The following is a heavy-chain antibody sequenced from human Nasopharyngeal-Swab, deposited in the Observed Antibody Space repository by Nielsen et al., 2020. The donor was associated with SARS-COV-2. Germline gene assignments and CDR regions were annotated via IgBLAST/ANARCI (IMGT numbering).Heavy chain of an antibody. J-gene: IGHJ5*02. V-gene: IGHV1-18*01. D-gene: IGHD3-22*01. CDR3: ARQKGSGYYYVGGWFDP. CDR2: ISAYNGNT. Sequence: ASVKVSCKASGYTFTSYGISWVRQAPGQGLEWMGWISAYNGNTNYAQKLQGRVTMTPDTSTSTAYMELRSLRSDDTAVYYCARQKGSGYYYVGGWFDPWGQGTLVTVSS. CDR1: GYTFTSYG.